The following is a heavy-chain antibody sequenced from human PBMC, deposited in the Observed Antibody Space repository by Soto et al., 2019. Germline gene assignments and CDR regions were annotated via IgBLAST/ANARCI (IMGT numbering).Heavy chain of an antibody. V-gene: IGHV3-7*05. D-gene: IGHD5-18*01. Sequence: GGSLRLSCAASGFTFSSYWMSWVRQAPGKGLEWVANIKQDGSEKYYVDSVKGRFTISRDNAKNSLYLQMNSLRAEDTAVYYCARDQYNPAYSYGLAYDYWGQGTLVTVSS. CDR2: IKQDGSEK. J-gene: IGHJ4*02. CDR3: ARDQYNPAYSYGLAYDY. CDR1: GFTFSSYW.